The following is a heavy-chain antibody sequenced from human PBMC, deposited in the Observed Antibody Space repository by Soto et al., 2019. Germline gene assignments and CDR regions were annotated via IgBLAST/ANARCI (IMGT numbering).Heavy chain of an antibody. CDR3: AKPGGSSWLYYFDY. D-gene: IGHD6-13*01. Sequence: GSLRLSCAASGLPFSSYAMGWVRQAPGKGLEWVSGISGSGDSTFYADSVKGRFTISRDNAKNTVFLQMSSLRADDTAVYNCAKPGGSSWLYYFDYWGQGMLVTVSS. CDR1: GLPFSSYA. V-gene: IGHV3-23*01. J-gene: IGHJ4*02. CDR2: ISGSGDST.